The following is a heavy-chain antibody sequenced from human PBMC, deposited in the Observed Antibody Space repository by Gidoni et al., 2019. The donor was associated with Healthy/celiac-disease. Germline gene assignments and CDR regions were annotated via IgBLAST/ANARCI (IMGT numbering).Heavy chain of an antibody. J-gene: IGHJ5*02. CDR1: GGSISSSSYY. Sequence: QLQLQESGPGLVKPSETLSLTCTVSGGSISSSSYYWGWIRQPPGKGLEWIGSIYYSGSTYYNPSLKSRVTISVDTSKNQFSLKLSSVTAADTAVYYCARLWWSQYNWFDPWGQGTLVTVSS. CDR2: IYYSGST. D-gene: IGHD2-21*01. V-gene: IGHV4-39*01. CDR3: ARLWWSQYNWFDP.